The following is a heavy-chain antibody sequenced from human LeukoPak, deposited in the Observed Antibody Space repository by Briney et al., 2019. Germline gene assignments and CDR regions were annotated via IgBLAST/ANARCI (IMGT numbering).Heavy chain of an antibody. CDR2: ISPSGAT. Sequence: PSETLSLTCAVYGVSFTGYSSTWIRQPPGKGLEWIGEISPSGATEYSPSLKSRVTISMDTSKNQFSLNLNSVTAADRAVYSCARAIPGTGYWGQGTLVTVSS. J-gene: IGHJ4*02. V-gene: IGHV4-34*01. CDR1: GVSFTGYS. D-gene: IGHD6-13*01. CDR3: ARAIPGTGY.